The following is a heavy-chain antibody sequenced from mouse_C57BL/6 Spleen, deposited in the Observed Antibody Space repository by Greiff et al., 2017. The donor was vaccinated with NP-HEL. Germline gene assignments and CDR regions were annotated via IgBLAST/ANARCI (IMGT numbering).Heavy chain of an antibody. J-gene: IGHJ2*01. CDR1: GFNIKDDY. CDR2: IDPENGDT. CDR3: TTGDYGSSYGDY. D-gene: IGHD1-1*01. Sequence: VQLQQSGAELVRPGASVTLSCTASGFNIKDDYMHWVKQRPEQGLEWIGWIDPENGDTEYASKFQGKATITADTSSNTAYLQLSSLTSEDTAVYYCTTGDYGSSYGDYWGQGTTLTVSS. V-gene: IGHV14-4*01.